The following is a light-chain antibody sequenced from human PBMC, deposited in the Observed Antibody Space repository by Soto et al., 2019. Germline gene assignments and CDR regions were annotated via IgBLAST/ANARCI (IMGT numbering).Light chain of an antibody. CDR3: SSYTGRSPLYV. CDR1: SSDVGNYNY. CDR2: EVS. V-gene: IGLV2-14*01. Sequence: QSVLTQPAAVSGSPGQSITISCTGTSSDVGNYNYVSWYRQHPGKAPKRMIYEVSNRPSGFSNRFSGSKSANTASLTISGLQAEDEADYYCSSYTGRSPLYVFGTGTKVTVL. J-gene: IGLJ1*01.